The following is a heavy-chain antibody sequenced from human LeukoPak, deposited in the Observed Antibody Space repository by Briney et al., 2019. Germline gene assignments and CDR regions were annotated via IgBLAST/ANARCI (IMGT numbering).Heavy chain of an antibody. CDR2: INPNSGGT. D-gene: IGHD3-22*01. Sequence: ASVKVSCKASGGTFSSYVISWVRQAPGQGLEWMGRINPNSGGTNYAQKFQGRVTMTSDTSISTAYMELSRLRSDDTALYYCTRGSYYDSSGYSGVRLFDYWGQGTPVTVPS. V-gene: IGHV1-2*06. CDR3: TRGSYYDSSGYSGVRLFDY. J-gene: IGHJ4*02. CDR1: GGTFSSYV.